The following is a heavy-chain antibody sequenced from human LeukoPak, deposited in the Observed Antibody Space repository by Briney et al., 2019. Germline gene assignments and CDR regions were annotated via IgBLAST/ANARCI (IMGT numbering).Heavy chain of an antibody. J-gene: IGHJ4*02. CDR2: ISSGGDDI. D-gene: IGHD6-19*01. CDR1: GFTFSSYS. V-gene: IGHV3-21*01. Sequence: GGSLRLSCAASGFTFSSYSMNWVRQAPGKGLEWVSSISSGGDDIYYSDLVKGRFTISRDSAKNSLFLQMSSLRADDTAVYYCATKQWLNSWGQGTRVIVSS. CDR3: ATKQWLNS.